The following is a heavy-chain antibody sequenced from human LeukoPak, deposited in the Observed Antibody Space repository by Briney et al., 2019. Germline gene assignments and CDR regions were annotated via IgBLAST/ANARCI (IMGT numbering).Heavy chain of an antibody. Sequence: SETLSLTCTVSGGSISSYYWSWIRQPAGKGLEWIGRIYTSGSTNYNPSLKSRVTMSVDTSKNQFSLKLSSVTAADTAVYYCARVGYSSSWDYYYGMDVWGQGTTVTVSS. V-gene: IGHV4-4*07. D-gene: IGHD6-13*01. CDR3: ARVGYSSSWDYYYGMDV. CDR2: IYTSGST. J-gene: IGHJ6*02. CDR1: GGSISSYY.